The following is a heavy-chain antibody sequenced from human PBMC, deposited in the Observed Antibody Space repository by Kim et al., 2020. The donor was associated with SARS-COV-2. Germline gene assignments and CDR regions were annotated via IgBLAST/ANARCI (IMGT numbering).Heavy chain of an antibody. CDR1: GFTFSSYS. CDR2: ISSSSSYI. V-gene: IGHV3-21*01. CDR3: ARDRTRRANDY. J-gene: IGHJ4*02. D-gene: IGHD6-6*01. Sequence: GGSLRLSCAASGFTFSSYSMNWVRQAPGKGLEWVSSISSSSSYIYYADSVKGRFTISRDNAKNSLYLQMNSLRAEDTAVYYCARDRTRRANDYWGQGTLVTVSS.